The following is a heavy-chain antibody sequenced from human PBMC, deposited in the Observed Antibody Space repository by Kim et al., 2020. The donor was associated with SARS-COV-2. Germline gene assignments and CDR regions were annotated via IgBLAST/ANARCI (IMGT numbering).Heavy chain of an antibody. CDR3: AREASWFGESPLYGMDV. CDR2: ISSSSSNI. D-gene: IGHD3-10*01. Sequence: GGSLRLSCAASGFTFSSYSMNWVRQAPGKGLEWVSYISSSSSNIYYADSVKGRFTISRDNAKNSLYLQMNSLRDEDTAVYYCAREASWFGESPLYGMDVWAQGTTVTVSS. CDR1: GFTFSSYS. J-gene: IGHJ6*02. V-gene: IGHV3-48*02.